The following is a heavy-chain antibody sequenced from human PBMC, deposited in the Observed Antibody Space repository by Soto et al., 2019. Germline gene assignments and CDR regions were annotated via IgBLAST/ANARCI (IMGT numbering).Heavy chain of an antibody. D-gene: IGHD2-21*01. CDR2: ISYDGSSQ. CDR1: GLTFSSDG. V-gene: IGHV3-30*18. CDR3: AKANAHIPFDS. Sequence: QVQLVESGGGVVQPGRSLRLSCAASGLTFSSDGMHWVRQAPGKGLEWVAVISYDGSSQYYAVSVQGRFAISRDNSKNTLYLQMNSLRPEVTALYYCAKANAHIPFDSWGQGTLVTVSS. J-gene: IGHJ4*02.